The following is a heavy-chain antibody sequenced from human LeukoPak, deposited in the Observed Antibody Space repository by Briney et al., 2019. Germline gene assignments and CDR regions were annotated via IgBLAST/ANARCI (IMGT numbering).Heavy chain of an antibody. J-gene: IGHJ5*02. CDR3: ARNYGGNSVGRESWFDP. CDR2: IYHSGST. Sequence: PSETLSLTCAVSGGSISSSNWWSWVRQPPGKGLEWIGEIYHSGSTNYNPSLKSRVTISVDKSKNQFSLKLSSVTAADTAVYYCARNYGGNSVGRESWFDPWGQGTLVTVSS. V-gene: IGHV4-4*02. CDR1: GGSISSSNW. D-gene: IGHD4-23*01.